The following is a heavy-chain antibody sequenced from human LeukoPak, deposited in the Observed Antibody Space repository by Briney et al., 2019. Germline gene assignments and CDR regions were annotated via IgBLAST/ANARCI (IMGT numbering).Heavy chain of an antibody. CDR2: ISYDGSNK. V-gene: IGHV3-30-3*01. CDR1: GFTFSSYA. D-gene: IGHD6-13*01. J-gene: IGHJ3*02. CDR3: ARLAAPDAFDI. Sequence: GGSLRLSCAASGFTFSSYAMHWVRQAPGKGLEWVAVISYDGSNKYYADSVKGRFTISRDNAKNSLYLQMNSLRAEDTAVYYCARLAAPDAFDIWGQGTMVTVSS.